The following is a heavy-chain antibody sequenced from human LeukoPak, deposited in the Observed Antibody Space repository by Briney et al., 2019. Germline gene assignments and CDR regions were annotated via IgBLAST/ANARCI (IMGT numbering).Heavy chain of an antibody. D-gene: IGHD4-17*01. J-gene: IGHJ4*02. Sequence: GGSLRLSCAASGFTFSSYAMSWVRQAPGKGLEWVGRIKSKTDGGTTDYAAPVKGRFTISRDDSKNTLYLQMNSLKTEDTAVYYCTTGYDYGDPGYFDYWGQGTLVTVSS. CDR3: TTGYDYGDPGYFDY. CDR1: GFTFSSYA. V-gene: IGHV3-15*01. CDR2: IKSKTDGGTT.